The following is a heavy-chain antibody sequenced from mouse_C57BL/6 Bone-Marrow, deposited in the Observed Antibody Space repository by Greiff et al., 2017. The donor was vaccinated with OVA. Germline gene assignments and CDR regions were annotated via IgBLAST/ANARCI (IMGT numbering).Heavy chain of an antibody. D-gene: IGHD2-2*01. CDR2: IDPENGDT. J-gene: IGHJ1*03. CDR1: GFNIKDDY. V-gene: IGHV14-4*01. CDR3: TPGYPYWYFDV. Sequence: EVHLVESGAELVRPGASVKLSCTASGFNIKDDYMHWVKQRPEQGLEWIGWIDPENGDTEYASKFQGKATITADTSSNTAYLQLSSLTSEDTAVYYCTPGYPYWYFDVWGTGTTVTVSS.